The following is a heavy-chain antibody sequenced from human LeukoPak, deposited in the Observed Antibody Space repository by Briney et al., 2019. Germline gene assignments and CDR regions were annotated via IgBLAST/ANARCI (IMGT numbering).Heavy chain of an antibody. CDR2: IYSSGST. V-gene: IGHV4-59*12. CDR3: ARSDGYGLVGI. Sequence: SETLSLTCTVSGGSISSYYWSWIRQPPGKGLEWIGSIYSSGSTYYNPSLKSGVIIIIDTPKNHFSLTLSSVTAADTAVYYCARSDGYGLVGIWGQGTMVTVSS. J-gene: IGHJ3*02. D-gene: IGHD3-10*01. CDR1: GGSISSYY.